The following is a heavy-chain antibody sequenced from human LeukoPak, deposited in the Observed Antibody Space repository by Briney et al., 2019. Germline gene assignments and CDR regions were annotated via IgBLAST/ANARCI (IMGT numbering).Heavy chain of an antibody. D-gene: IGHD6-19*01. V-gene: IGHV4-39*01. Sequence: SETLSPTCTVSGGSISSSSYYWGWIRQPPGKGLEWIGSIYYRGRTYYNPSLKSRVTMSVDTSKNQFSLKLSSVTAADTAVYYCARQSPPEYSSGWSPIDHWGQGTLVTVSS. J-gene: IGHJ4*02. CDR2: IYYRGRT. CDR1: GGSISSSSYY. CDR3: ARQSPPEYSSGWSPIDH.